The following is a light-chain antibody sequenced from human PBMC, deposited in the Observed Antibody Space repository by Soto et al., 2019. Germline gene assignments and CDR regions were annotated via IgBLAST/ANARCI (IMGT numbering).Light chain of an antibody. CDR1: QSISTY. Sequence: DIQMTQSPSSLSASVGDRVTISCRASQSISTYLNWYQQKPGKAPKFLIYSASSLQSGVPSRFSGSGSGTDFTLTISSLQPEDSATYYCQQSYSTPCTFGQGTKLEIK. CDR3: QQSYSTPCT. CDR2: SAS. J-gene: IGKJ2*02. V-gene: IGKV1-39*01.